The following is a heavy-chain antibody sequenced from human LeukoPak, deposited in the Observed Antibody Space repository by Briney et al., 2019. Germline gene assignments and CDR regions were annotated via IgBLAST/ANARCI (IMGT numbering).Heavy chain of an antibody. CDR3: ARDRTTDFWSGYYTNYFDY. D-gene: IGHD3-3*01. CDR2: IKQDGREK. Sequence: GGSLRLSCAASGFTFSSYWMTWVRQAPGKGLEGVATIKQDGREKYYVDSVKGRFTISRDNAKNSVYLQMNSLRAEDTAVYYCARDRTTDFWSGYYTNYFDYWGQGTLVTVSS. J-gene: IGHJ4*02. V-gene: IGHV3-7*01. CDR1: GFTFSSYW.